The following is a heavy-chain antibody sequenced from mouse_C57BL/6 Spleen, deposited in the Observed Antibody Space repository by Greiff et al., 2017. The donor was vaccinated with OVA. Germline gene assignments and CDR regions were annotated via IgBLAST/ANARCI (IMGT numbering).Heavy chain of an antibody. D-gene: IGHD1-1*01. CDR3: AGSGSSYFDY. CDR1: GFTFSDFY. Sequence: EVKLVESGGGLVQSGRSLRLSCATSGFTFSDFYMEWVRQAPGKGLEWIAASRNKANDYTTEYSASVKGRFLVSRDTSQSILYLQMNALRAEDTAIYYCAGSGSSYFDYWGEGTTLTVSS. J-gene: IGHJ2*01. V-gene: IGHV7-1*01. CDR2: SRNKANDYTT.